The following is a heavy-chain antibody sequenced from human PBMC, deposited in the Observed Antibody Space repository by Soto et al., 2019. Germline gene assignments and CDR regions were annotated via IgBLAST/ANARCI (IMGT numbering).Heavy chain of an antibody. J-gene: IGHJ6*02. CDR1: GFTFHNYG. V-gene: IGHV3-33*01. CDR3: ARAFSSGWSNYYYGLPV. D-gene: IGHD6-19*01. CDR2: IWNDGSIK. Sequence: QVQLVESGGGVVQPGRSLRLSCTSSGFTFHNYGLHWVRQAPGKGLEWVAVIWNDGSIKFYADSVKGRFTISRDNSKNMLYLQMSSLSAEDTGVYYCARAFSSGWSNYYYGLPVWGQGTTVTVSS.